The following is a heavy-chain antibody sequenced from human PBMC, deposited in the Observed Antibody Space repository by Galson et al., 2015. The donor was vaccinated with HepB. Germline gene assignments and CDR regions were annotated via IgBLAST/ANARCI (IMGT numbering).Heavy chain of an antibody. J-gene: IGHJ3*02. CDR3: ARGWLAKGFDI. CDR1: GDSVSTHNA. V-gene: IGHV6-1*01. CDR2: TYYSSKWYK. D-gene: IGHD5-24*01. Sequence: CAISGDSVSTHNAWNWIRQSPSRGLEWLGRTYYSSKWYKDYAVSVKSRITISPDTSKNQFSLQLNSVTPEDTALYYCARGWLAKGFDIWGQGTMVTVSS.